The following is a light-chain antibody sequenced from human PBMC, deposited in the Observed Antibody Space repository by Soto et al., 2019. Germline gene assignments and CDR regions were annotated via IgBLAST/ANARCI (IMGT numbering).Light chain of an antibody. Sequence: IQMTQSPSSLSAFVGDTVTITCRASQTIDRYLNWFQQKSGQAPKLLMNAASTLRSGVPSRFSASGSGTDFTLTISSLQTEDYATYYCQQSYNAPFNFGPGTKVDIK. CDR2: AAS. J-gene: IGKJ3*01. CDR3: QQSYNAPFN. CDR1: QTIDRY. V-gene: IGKV1-39*01.